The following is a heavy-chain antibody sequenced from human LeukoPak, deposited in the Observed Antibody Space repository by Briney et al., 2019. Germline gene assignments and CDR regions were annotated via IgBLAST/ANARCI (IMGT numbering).Heavy chain of an antibody. CDR1: GYSFTSYW. J-gene: IGHJ6*02. V-gene: IGHV5-51*01. Sequence: GESLKISCKGSGYSFTSYWIGWVRQMPGKGLEWMGIIYPGDSDTRYSPSFQGQVTTSADKSISTAYLQWSSLKASDTAMYYCARHVVKSYYYYYGMDVWGQGTTVTVSS. D-gene: IGHD2-21*01. CDR2: IYPGDSDT. CDR3: ARHVVKSYYYYYGMDV.